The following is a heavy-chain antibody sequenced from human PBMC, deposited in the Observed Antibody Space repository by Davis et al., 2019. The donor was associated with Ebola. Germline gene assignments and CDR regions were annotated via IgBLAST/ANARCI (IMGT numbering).Heavy chain of an antibody. Sequence: PGGSLRLSCAASGFTFRTYTMNWVRQAPGKGLEWVSSLSSHSIYIYYADSVKGRFTISRDNAKNSLYLQMNSLRADDTAVYYCARSHPYTSSWSGNDFWGQGALVSVSS. D-gene: IGHD3-3*01. J-gene: IGHJ4*02. CDR3: ARSHPYTSSWSGNDF. CDR1: GFTFRTYT. CDR2: LSSHSIYI. V-gene: IGHV3-21*01.